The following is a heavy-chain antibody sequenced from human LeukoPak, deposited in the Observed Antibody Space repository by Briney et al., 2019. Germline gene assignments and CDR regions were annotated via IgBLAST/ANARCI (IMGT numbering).Heavy chain of an antibody. CDR3: ARGAAAGYAFDY. Sequence: PSETLFLTCTVSGGSISSYYWGWIRQPPGKGLEWIGSFYYSGSTYYNPSLKSRVTISVDTSKNQFSLKLSSVTAADTAVYYCARGAAAGYAFDYWGQGTLVTVSS. CDR1: GGSISSYY. V-gene: IGHV4-39*07. J-gene: IGHJ4*02. D-gene: IGHD6-13*01. CDR2: FYYSGST.